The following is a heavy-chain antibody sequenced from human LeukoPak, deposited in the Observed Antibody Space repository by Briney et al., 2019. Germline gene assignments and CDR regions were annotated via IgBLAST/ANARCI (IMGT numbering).Heavy chain of an antibody. CDR2: INWNGGST. CDR3: AREKEVYDSSGYVPHPLDY. Sequence: GGSLRLSCAASGFTFDDYGMSWVRQAPGKGLEWVSGINWNGGSTGYADSVKGRFTISRDNAKNSLYLQMNSLRAEDTALYYCAREKEVYDSSGYVPHPLDYWGQGTLVTVSS. D-gene: IGHD3-22*01. J-gene: IGHJ4*02. V-gene: IGHV3-20*04. CDR1: GFTFDDYG.